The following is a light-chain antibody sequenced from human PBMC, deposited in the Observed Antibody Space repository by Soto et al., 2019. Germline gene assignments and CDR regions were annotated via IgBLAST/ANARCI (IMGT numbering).Light chain of an antibody. J-gene: IGKJ2*01. Sequence: EIVLTQSPGTLSLSPGERATLSCRASQSISSNYLAWYQQKPGQAPRLLIYGASSRATGIPDRFSGSGSGTDFTLTISRLEPEDFAVYYCQQYGSSPPYTFGHGTKVDIK. V-gene: IGKV3-20*01. CDR1: QSISSNY. CDR3: QQYGSSPPYT. CDR2: GAS.